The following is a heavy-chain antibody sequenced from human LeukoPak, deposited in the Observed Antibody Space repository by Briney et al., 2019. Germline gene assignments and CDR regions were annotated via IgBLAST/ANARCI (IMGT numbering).Heavy chain of an antibody. CDR1: GGSISSYY. V-gene: IGHV4-59*08. CDR3: ARRGIAAAGYDY. J-gene: IGHJ4*02. CDR2: IYYSGTT. D-gene: IGHD6-13*01. Sequence: AETLSLTCTVSGGSISSYYWSWIRQPPGKGLEWIGYIYYSGTTNYNPSLKSRVTILVDTSKNQFSLNLSSVTAADTAVYYCARRGIAAAGYDYWGQGTLVTVSS.